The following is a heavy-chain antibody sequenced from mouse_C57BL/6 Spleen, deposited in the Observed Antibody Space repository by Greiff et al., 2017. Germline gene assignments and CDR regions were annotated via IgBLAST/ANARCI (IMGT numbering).Heavy chain of an antibody. CDR3: ARDYYGRGAMDY. CDR1: GYTFTSYW. D-gene: IGHD1-1*01. V-gene: IGHV1-69*01. J-gene: IGHJ4*01. CDR2: IDPSDSYT. Sequence: QVQLQQSGAELVMPGASVKLSCKASGYTFTSYWMHWVKQRPGQGLEWIGEIDPSDSYTNYNQKFKGKSTLTVDKSSSTAYRQLSSLTSEDSAVYYCARDYYGRGAMDYWGQGTSVTVSS.